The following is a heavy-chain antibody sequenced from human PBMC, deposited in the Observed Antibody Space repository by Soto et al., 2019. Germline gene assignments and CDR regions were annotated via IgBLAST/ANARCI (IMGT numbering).Heavy chain of an antibody. J-gene: IGHJ3*01. CDR2: ISPNSGGT. D-gene: IGHD3-3*01. Sequence: VQLVQSGAEVRKPGASVKVSCKASGYTFSDYSIHWVRQAPGQGLEWMAWISPNSGGTNYAQKFQGRVTLTRDTSISTGYMELNSLRSDDAAVYYCAREPKYYDFWTDSFDVWGQGTKVSVSS. V-gene: IGHV1-2*02. CDR1: GYTFSDYS. CDR3: AREPKYYDFWTDSFDV.